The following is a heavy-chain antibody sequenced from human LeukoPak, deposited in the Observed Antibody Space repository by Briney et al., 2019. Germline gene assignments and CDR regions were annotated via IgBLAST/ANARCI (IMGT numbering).Heavy chain of an antibody. CDR2: IYYSGST. D-gene: IGHD1-26*01. CDR3: ARHAPTLSGSYKEFDY. CDR1: GGSISSSSYY. V-gene: IGHV4-39*01. Sequence: SETLSLTCTVSGGSISSSSYYWGWIRQPPGKGLEWIGSIYYSGSTYYNPSLKSRVTISVDTSKNQFSLKLSSVTATDTAVYYCARHAPTLSGSYKEFDYWGQGTLVTVSS. J-gene: IGHJ4*02.